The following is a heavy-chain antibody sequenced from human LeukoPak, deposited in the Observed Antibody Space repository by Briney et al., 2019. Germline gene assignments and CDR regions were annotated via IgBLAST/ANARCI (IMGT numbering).Heavy chain of an antibody. Sequence: GGSLRLSCAASGFTFSSYAMHWVRQAPGKGLEWVAVISYDGSNKYYADSVKGRFTISRDNSKNTLYLQMNSLRAEDTAVYYCAREEGGQQLATGDYWGQGTLVTVSS. D-gene: IGHD6-13*01. CDR1: GFTFSSYA. CDR3: AREEGGQQLATGDY. V-gene: IGHV3-30-3*01. CDR2: ISYDGSNK. J-gene: IGHJ4*02.